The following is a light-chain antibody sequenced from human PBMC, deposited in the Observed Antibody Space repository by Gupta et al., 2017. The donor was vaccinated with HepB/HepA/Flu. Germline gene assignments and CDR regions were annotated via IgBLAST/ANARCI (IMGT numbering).Light chain of an antibody. V-gene: IGLV3-21*03. J-gene: IGLJ2*01. Sequence: SYVLTQPPSVSVAPGRTARITCGGINIGTKTVHWYQQMPGQAPVLVVYDDEDRPSGIPERFSGSNSGNTATLTISGVEAGDEADYYCQVWDTSVDHVVFGGGTKLTVL. CDR1: NIGTKT. CDR2: DDE. CDR3: QVWDTSVDHVV.